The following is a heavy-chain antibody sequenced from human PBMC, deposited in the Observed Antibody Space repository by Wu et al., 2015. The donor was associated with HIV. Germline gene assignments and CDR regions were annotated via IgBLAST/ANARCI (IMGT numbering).Heavy chain of an antibody. J-gene: IGHJ5*02. Sequence: QVQLVQSGAEMKKPGASVKVSCKASGYTFTSYGISWVRQAPGQGLEWMGWISTYNGKTNYAQKLQGRVTMTTDTSTSTVHMELRSLRSDDTAVYYCARELGGERPFRFDPWGQGTLVTVSS. CDR1: GYTFTSYG. CDR3: ARELGGERPFRFDP. V-gene: IGHV1-18*01. CDR2: ISTYNGKT. D-gene: IGHD3-16*01.